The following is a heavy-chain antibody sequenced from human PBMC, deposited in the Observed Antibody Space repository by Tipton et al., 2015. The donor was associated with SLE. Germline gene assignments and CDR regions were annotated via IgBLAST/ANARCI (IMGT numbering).Heavy chain of an antibody. CDR1: GFTLSNYW. D-gene: IGHD6-19*01. V-gene: IGHV3-74*01. Sequence: SLRLSCIASGFTLSNYWMDWVRQVPGKGLVWVSRINQDGSTTNYADSVKGRFTISRDNAKNSLYLQMNSLTAEDTAVYYCAGSSGWYRFHYWGQGTLVTVSS. J-gene: IGHJ4*02. CDR3: AGSSGWYRFHY. CDR2: INQDGSTT.